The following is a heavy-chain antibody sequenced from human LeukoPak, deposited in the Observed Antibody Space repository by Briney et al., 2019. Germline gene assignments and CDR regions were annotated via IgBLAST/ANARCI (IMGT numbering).Heavy chain of an antibody. V-gene: IGHV1-46*01. J-gene: IGHJ4*02. CDR1: GYTFTSYY. Sequence: GASVKVSCKASGYTFTSYYMHWVRQAPGQGLEWMGIINPSGGSTSYAQKFQGRVTMTRDMSTSTVYMELSSLRSGDTAVYYCARRGDYYDSSGYYSAGFDYWGQGTLVTVSS. D-gene: IGHD3-22*01. CDR2: INPSGGST. CDR3: ARRGDYYDSSGYYSAGFDY.